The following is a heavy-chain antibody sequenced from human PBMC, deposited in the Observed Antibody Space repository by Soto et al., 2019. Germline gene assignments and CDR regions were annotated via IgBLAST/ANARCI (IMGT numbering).Heavy chain of an antibody. CDR2: ISGNNGDT. CDR3: ARVFVQWLPPAY. V-gene: IGHV1-18*01. J-gene: IGHJ4*02. D-gene: IGHD6-19*01. CDR1: GYTFSSDG. Sequence: QVQLVQSGAEVRKPGASVRVSCKASGYTFSSDGIVWVRQAPGQGLEWMGWISGNNGDTNYAQKLQGRVAMTTDTSTNTAYMELRRLTSDATAVYYCARVFVQWLPPAYWGQGTLVTVS.